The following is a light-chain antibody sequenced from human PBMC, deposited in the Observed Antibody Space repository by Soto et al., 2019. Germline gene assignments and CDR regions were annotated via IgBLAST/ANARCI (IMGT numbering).Light chain of an antibody. Sequence: EILLTQCPATLSLSPGERATLSCRASQSVSSYLAWYKQKPGQAPRPLIYDASNRATGIPARLSGSGSGTEFTLTISSIEPEDFAVYYCQQYGSWLTFGGGTKVDI. V-gene: IGKV3-11*01. J-gene: IGKJ4*01. CDR1: QSVSSY. CDR2: DAS. CDR3: QQYGSWLT.